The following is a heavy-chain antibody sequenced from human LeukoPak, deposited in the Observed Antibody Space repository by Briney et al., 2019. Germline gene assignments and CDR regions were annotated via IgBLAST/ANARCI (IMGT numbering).Heavy chain of an antibody. CDR3: AKDIMEQWLSSSRNGLEYYYGMDV. D-gene: IGHD6-19*01. J-gene: IGHJ6*02. CDR1: GLTFSKYS. V-gene: IGHV3-48*04. CDR2: IDTSSTTM. Sequence: PGGSLRLSCAASGLTFSKYSMTWVRQAPGKGLEWVSFIDTSSTTMYYTDSVKGRFTISRDNAKNSLYLQMNSLRAEDTALYYCAKDIMEQWLSSSRNGLEYYYGMDVWGQGTTVTVSS.